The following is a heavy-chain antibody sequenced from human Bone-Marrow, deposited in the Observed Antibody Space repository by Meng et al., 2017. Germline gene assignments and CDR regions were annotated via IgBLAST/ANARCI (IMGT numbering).Heavy chain of an antibody. CDR1: GFTFSKAW. D-gene: IGHD3-22*01. V-gene: IGHV3-15*05. Sequence: GGSLRLSCAASGFTFSKAWMSWVRQAPGKGLEWVGRIKRKSEGGTTDYAAPVKGRFTISRDDSKNTLSLQMNSLKTEDTAVYYCMTAHYYDGSGIYYWGPGTLVTVSS. CDR3: MTAHYYDGSGIYY. CDR2: IKRKSEGGTT. J-gene: IGHJ4*02.